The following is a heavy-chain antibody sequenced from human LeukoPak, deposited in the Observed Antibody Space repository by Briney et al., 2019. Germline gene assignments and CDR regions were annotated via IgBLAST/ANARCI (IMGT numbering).Heavy chain of an antibody. V-gene: IGHV3-23*01. CDR2: ISGSGGST. D-gene: IGHD3-10*01. CDR3: ARGASGESFDY. CDR1: GFTFSGYG. Sequence: GGTLRLSCAASGFTFSGYGMSWVRQAPGKGLKWVSAISGSGGSTYYADSVKGRFTISRDNSKNTLYLQMNSLRAEDTAVYYCARGASGESFDYWGQGTLVTVSS. J-gene: IGHJ4*02.